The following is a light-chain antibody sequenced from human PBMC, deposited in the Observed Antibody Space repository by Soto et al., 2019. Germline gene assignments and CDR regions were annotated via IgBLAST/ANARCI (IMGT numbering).Light chain of an antibody. CDR3: QQANSFPIT. Sequence: DIQMTQSPSSLSASVGDRVTITCRASQGISNYLAWYQQKPGKAPKLLIYEASSLQSGVPSRISGSGSGTDFTLTISSLQPEDFATYYCQQANSFPITFGQGTRLEI. J-gene: IGKJ5*01. CDR1: QGISNY. V-gene: IGKV1-12*01. CDR2: EAS.